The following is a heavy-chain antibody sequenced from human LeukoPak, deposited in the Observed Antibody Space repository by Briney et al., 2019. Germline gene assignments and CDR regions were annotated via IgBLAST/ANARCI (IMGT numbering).Heavy chain of an antibody. V-gene: IGHV1-18*01. CDR1: GDTFSNYG. CDR3: ATLQPAAAHFEH. D-gene: IGHD2-15*01. Sequence: ASVKVSCTASGDTFSNYGVSWVRQAPGQGLEWMGWVSALNGNTNVAQKVQGRLTLTRDTSTGTAHMELRSLTSDDTAVNYCATLQPAAAHFEHWGQGTLVTVST. J-gene: IGHJ1*01. CDR2: VSALNGNT.